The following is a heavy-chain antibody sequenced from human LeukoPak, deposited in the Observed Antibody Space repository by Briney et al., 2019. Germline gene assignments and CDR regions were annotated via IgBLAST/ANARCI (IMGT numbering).Heavy chain of an antibody. CDR3: ASGRWYRGY. D-gene: IGHD4-23*01. CDR2: INHRGST. Sequence: SETLSLTCAVYGGSFSGYYWTWIRQTPGKGLDWIGEINHRGSTNYNPSLESRVPISVDTSKNHFSLDLTSVPAADPAGYYCASGRWYRGYWGQGTLVSVAS. J-gene: IGHJ4*02. V-gene: IGHV4-34*01. CDR1: GGSFSGYY.